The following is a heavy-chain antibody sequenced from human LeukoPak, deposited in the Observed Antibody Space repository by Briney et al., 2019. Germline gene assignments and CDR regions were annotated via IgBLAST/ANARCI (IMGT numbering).Heavy chain of an antibody. CDR1: GFIFKDFY. Sequence: GGSLRLSCEASGFIFKDFYMTWVRQAPGTGLEWVATISQDGSAEYYVDSAKGRFTMSRDNAKNSVFLQMDSLRAEETAVYYCARSVGAGNNYFYYGMDVWGQGTTVTVSS. J-gene: IGHJ6*02. V-gene: IGHV3-7*01. CDR3: ARSVGAGNNYFYYGMDV. D-gene: IGHD1-26*01. CDR2: ISQDGSAE.